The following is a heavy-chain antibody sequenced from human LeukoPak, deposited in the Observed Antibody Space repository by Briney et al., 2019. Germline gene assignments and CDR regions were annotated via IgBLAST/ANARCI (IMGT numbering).Heavy chain of an antibody. CDR2: IYYRGST. Sequence: SETLSLTCTVSGGSISSYYWSWIRQPPGKGREWIGYIYYRGSTNYNPSLKSRVTISVDTSKNQFSLKLSSVTAADTAVYYCARAAALGVGTIFGVAPNGYWFDPWGQGTLVTVSS. J-gene: IGHJ5*02. V-gene: IGHV4-59*01. CDR3: ARAAALGVGTIFGVAPNGYWFDP. D-gene: IGHD3-3*01. CDR1: GGSISSYY.